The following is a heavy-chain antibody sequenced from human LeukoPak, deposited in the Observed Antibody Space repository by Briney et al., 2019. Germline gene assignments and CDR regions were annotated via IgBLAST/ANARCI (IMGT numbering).Heavy chain of an antibody. CDR2: ISGSGSYI. J-gene: IGHJ4*02. CDR1: GFTFSSYS. D-gene: IGHD3-10*01. V-gene: IGHV3-21*06. Sequence: GGSLRLSCAASGFTFSSYSMNWVRQAPRKGLEWVSCISGSGSYIYYADSVKGRFTISRDNAKNSLNLQMNSLRAEDTAVYYCVRERFHGSGAPKFDFWGQGNLVTVSS. CDR3: VRERFHGSGAPKFDF.